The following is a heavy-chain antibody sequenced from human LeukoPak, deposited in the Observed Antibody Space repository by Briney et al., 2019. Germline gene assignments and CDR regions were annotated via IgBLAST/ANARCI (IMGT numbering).Heavy chain of an antibody. V-gene: IGHV1-2*02. CDR2: INPNSGGT. J-gene: IGHJ4*02. D-gene: IGHD3-10*01. CDR3: ASPRDSGSYYNDFDY. Sequence: ASVKVSCKASGYTFTGYYMHWVRQAPGQGLEWMGWINPNSGGTYYAQKFQGRVTMTRDTSISTAYMELSRLRSDDTAMYYCASPRDSGSYYNDFDYWGQGTLVTVSS. CDR1: GYTFTGYY.